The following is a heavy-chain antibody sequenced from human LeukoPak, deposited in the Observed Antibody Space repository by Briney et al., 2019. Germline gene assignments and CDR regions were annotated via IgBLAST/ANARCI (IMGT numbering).Heavy chain of an antibody. CDR2: IYYSGST. CDR1: GGSISSYY. J-gene: IGHJ6*03. D-gene: IGHD1-26*01. V-gene: IGHV4-59*01. Sequence: PSETLSLTCTVSGGSISSYYWSWIRQPPGKGLEWIGYIYYSGSTNYNPSLKSRVTISVDTSKNQFSLKLSSVTAADTAVYYCARGIVGVTTALYYYYYMDVWGKGTTVTVSS. CDR3: ARGIVGVTTALYYYYYMDV.